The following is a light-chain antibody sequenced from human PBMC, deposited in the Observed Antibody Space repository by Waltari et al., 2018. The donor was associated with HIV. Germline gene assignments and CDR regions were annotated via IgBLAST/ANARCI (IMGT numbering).Light chain of an antibody. CDR1: QRLSND. CDR3: QHRGDWYT. CDR2: DAS. Sequence: EIVLSQSPASLSLSPGERATLSCRASQRLSNDLAWYQQKPGQAPRLLIYDASTRVTGIPARFRGSVSGTDFTLTISSLDPGDFAIYYCQHRGDWYTFGQGTKLEI. J-gene: IGKJ2*01. V-gene: IGKV3-11*01.